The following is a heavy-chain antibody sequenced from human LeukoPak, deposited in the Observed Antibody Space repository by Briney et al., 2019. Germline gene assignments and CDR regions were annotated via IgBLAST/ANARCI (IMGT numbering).Heavy chain of an antibody. J-gene: IGHJ3*02. Sequence: GESLRLSCTASGFTFSNYATTWVRQAPGKGLEWGSSIGGGGDTKYYADSVKGRFTISRDNSKNTLFLQMNSLRGEDTAVYYCSGDPNGDYVGAFDMWGPGTMVTVSS. CDR3: SGDPNGDYVGAFDM. CDR1: GFTFSNYA. D-gene: IGHD4-17*01. CDR2: IGGGGDTK. V-gene: IGHV3-23*01.